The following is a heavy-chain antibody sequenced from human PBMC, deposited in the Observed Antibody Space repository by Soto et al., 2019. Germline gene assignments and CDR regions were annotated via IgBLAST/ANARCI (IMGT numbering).Heavy chain of an antibody. CDR1: VGSISSYY. J-gene: IGHJ6*02. Sequence: QVQLQESGPGLVKPSETLSLTCTVSVGSISSYYWSWIRQPPGKGLEWIGYIYYSGSTNYNPSLKSRVTISVDTSKNQFSLKLSSVTAADTAVYYCAGGPYNWKTNYYGMDVWGQGTTVTVSS. CDR2: IYYSGST. D-gene: IGHD1-1*01. CDR3: AGGPYNWKTNYYGMDV. V-gene: IGHV4-59*08.